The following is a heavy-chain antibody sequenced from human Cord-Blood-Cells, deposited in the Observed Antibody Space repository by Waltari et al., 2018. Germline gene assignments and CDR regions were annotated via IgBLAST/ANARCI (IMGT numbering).Heavy chain of an antibody. CDR1: GFTFSSIW. Sequence: EVQLVESGGGLVQPGGSLRLSCAAAGFTFSSIWMSWVPQAPGKGLEWVANIKQDGSEKYYVDSVKGRFTISRDNAKNSLYLQMNSLRAEDTTVYYCARETNIDSTPDYWGQGTLVTVSS. CDR2: IKQDGSEK. V-gene: IGHV3-7*01. CDR3: ARETNIDSTPDY. D-gene: IGHD2-2*01. J-gene: IGHJ4*02.